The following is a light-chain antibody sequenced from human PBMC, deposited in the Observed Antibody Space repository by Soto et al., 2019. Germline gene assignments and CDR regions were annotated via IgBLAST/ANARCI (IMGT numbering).Light chain of an antibody. V-gene: IGKV3-15*01. CDR3: QQYHNWPPGLT. CDR1: QSVSGN. J-gene: IGKJ4*01. CDR2: GAS. Sequence: EVVMTQSPATLSVSPGERVTLSCTASQSVSGNLAWYQQKPGQAPRLLIHGASTRATDIPARFSGSGSGTEFTLTITSRQSEDFAVYYCQQYHNWPPGLTFGGGTRVEIK.